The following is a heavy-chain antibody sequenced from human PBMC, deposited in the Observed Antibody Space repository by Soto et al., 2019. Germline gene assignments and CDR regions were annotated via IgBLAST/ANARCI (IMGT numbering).Heavy chain of an antibody. Sequence: SETLSLTCTVSGGSISSSSYYWGWIRQPPGKGLEWIGSIYYSGSTYYNPSLKCRVTISVDTSKNQFSLKLSSVTAADTAVYYCASLFRGRVYYYYGMDVWGQGTTVT. J-gene: IGHJ6*02. CDR1: GGSISSSSYY. D-gene: IGHD3-10*01. CDR2: IYYSGST. V-gene: IGHV4-39*01. CDR3: ASLFRGRVYYYYGMDV.